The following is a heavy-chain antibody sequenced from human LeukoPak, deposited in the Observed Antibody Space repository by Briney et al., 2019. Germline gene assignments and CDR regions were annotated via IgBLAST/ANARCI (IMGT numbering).Heavy chain of an antibody. CDR2: MYYNGNT. J-gene: IGHJ5*01. CDR3: ARQFYCSAGTCFYPNWFDS. D-gene: IGHD2-15*01. V-gene: IGHV4-39*01. Sequence: PSETLSLTCSVSGYSVSSSPYYWGWIRQPPGKGLEWIVSMYYNGNTYYNWSLKSRVTVSLDKSKNQFLLRLSCATAADTATYYCARQFYCSAGTCFYPNWFDSWGQGSLVTVSS. CDR1: GYSVSSSPYY.